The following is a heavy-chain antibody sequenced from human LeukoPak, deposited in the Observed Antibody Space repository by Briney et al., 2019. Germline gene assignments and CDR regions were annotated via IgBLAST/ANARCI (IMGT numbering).Heavy chain of an antibody. CDR1: GGSISSYY. Sequence: SETLSLTCTVSGGSISSYYWSWIRQPPGKGLEWIGYIYYSGSSNYNPSLKSRVTISVDTSKNQFSLKLSSVTAADTAVYYCARDNDPTSAGPFDYWGQGTLVTVSS. D-gene: IGHD6-13*01. CDR3: ARDNDPTSAGPFDY. CDR2: IYYSGSS. J-gene: IGHJ4*02. V-gene: IGHV4-59*12.